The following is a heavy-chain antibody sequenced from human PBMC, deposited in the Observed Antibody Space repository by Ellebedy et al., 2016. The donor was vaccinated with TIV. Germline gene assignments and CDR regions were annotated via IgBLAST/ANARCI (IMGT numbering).Heavy chain of an antibody. CDR2: IRQDGNDK. CDR1: GFSFRNYW. D-gene: IGHD1-26*01. CDR3: VTDGSYGDHLSPRHAFVM. J-gene: IGHJ3*02. V-gene: IGHV3-7*01. Sequence: GGSLRLSCEASGFSFRNYWMSWVRQAPGKGLEWVANIRQDGNDKYHVDSVRGRFTISRDNAKNALYLQMNSLRAEDTAVYYCVTDGSYGDHLSPRHAFVMWGQGTLVSVSS.